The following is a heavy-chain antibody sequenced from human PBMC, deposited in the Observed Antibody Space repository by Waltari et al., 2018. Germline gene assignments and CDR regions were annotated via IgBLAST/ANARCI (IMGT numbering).Heavy chain of an antibody. Sequence: QEKLVESGGGVVQSGRSLRLSCAASGFSFTNYGMHWVRQAPGKGRGGVAVIWYDGSKKYYADSVKGRFSISRDNSKNTVFLQINSLRAEDTAVYFCATAYSNSCFNHWGQGTLVTVSS. CDR2: IWYDGSKK. CDR1: GFSFTNYG. V-gene: IGHV3-33*01. CDR3: ATAYSNSCFNH. J-gene: IGHJ4*02. D-gene: IGHD5-18*01.